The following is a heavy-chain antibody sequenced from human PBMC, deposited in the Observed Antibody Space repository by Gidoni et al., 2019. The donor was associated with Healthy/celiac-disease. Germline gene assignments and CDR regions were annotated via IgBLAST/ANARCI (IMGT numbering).Heavy chain of an antibody. CDR2: FDPEEGET. CDR1: GYTLTALS. J-gene: IGHJ5*02. V-gene: IGHV1-24*01. D-gene: IGHD2-2*01. Sequence: QVQLVQSGAEVKQPGASVKVSCKVSGYTLTALSMPWVRQAPEKGLDWMGGFDPEEGETSYEQKFQGRVTMTEDTSTDTAYMELSSLRSEDTAVYYWATVLRYDIVVVPAAFKGFDPWGQGTLVTVSS. CDR3: ATVLRYDIVVVPAAFKGFDP.